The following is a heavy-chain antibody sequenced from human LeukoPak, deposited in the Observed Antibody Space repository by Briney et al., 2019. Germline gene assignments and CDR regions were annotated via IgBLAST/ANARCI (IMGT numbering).Heavy chain of an antibody. Sequence: PSETLSLACAVYGGSFSGYYWSWLRQPAEKGLAWIGEINHSGSTNYNPSLKSRITISVDTSKNQFSLKLISVTAADTAVYYCARKASIRGGFHWGQGTLVTVSS. V-gene: IGHV4-34*01. CDR2: INHSGST. CDR3: ARKASIRGGFH. CDR1: GGSFSGYY. J-gene: IGHJ4*02. D-gene: IGHD2-2*01.